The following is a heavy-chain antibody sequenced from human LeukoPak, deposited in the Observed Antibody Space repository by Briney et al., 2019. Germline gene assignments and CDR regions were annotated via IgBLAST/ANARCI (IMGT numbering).Heavy chain of an antibody. J-gene: IGHJ3*02. CDR3: ARAQTLFWEFDGFDT. CDR1: AFTFSSHS. Sequence: GGSLRLSCAASAFTFSSHSINSVRQAPGKGLEWIATMTVTNKIYYADSVKGRFTISRDNAENSVYLQMNSLRDEDTAVYSCARAQTLFWEFDGFDTWGRGTKVTVSS. D-gene: IGHD3-3*01. V-gene: IGHV3-69-1*01. CDR2: MTVTNKI.